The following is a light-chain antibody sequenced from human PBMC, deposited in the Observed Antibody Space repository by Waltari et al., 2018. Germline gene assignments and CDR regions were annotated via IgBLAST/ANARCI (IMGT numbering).Light chain of an antibody. Sequence: DIQMTQSPSSLSASVGDRVTITRRASQSISSYLNWYQQKPGKDPKLLIYAASSLQSWVPSRFSGSGSGTDFTLTISSLQPEDFATYYCQQSYSTPWTFGQGTKVEIK. J-gene: IGKJ1*01. CDR2: AAS. CDR3: QQSYSTPWT. V-gene: IGKV1-39*01. CDR1: QSISSY.